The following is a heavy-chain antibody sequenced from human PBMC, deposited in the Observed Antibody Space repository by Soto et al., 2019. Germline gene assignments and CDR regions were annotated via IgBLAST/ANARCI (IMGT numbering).Heavy chain of an antibody. Sequence: EVQLVESGGGLVKPGGSLRLSCVDSGFTFSSYSMNWVRQAPGKGLEWVSSISSTSSPIFYADSLKGRFTISRDNAKNSLYLQMNSLGAEDTAVYYCVRSGRSYTRDDVVDIGGQGTMV. CDR3: VRSGRSYTRDDVVDI. CDR2: ISSTSSPI. J-gene: IGHJ3*02. D-gene: IGHD2-2*02. V-gene: IGHV3-21*06. CDR1: GFTFSSYS.